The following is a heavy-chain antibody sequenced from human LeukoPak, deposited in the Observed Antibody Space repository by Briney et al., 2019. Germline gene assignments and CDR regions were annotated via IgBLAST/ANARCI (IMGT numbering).Heavy chain of an antibody. CDR2: INHSGST. D-gene: IGHD3-22*01. CDR1: AFTFSSYG. V-gene: IGHV4-34*01. Sequence: GTLGLSCAASAFTFSSYGMSWIRQPPGRGLEWTGEINHSGSTNYNPSLKSRVTISVDTSKNQFSLKLSSVTAADTAVYYCARVRGSGYYSPDAFDIWGQGTMVTVSS. J-gene: IGHJ3*02. CDR3: ARVRGSGYYSPDAFDI.